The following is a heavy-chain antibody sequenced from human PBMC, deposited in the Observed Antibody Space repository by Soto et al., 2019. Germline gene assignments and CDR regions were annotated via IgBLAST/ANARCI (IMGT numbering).Heavy chain of an antibody. D-gene: IGHD3-22*01. CDR1: GGSISSGDYY. Sequence: QVQLQESGPGLVKPSQTLSLTCTVSGGSISSGDYYWSWIRQPPGKGLEWIGYIYYSGSTYYNPSLKSRVTISVDTSKNQFSLKLSSVTAADTAVYYCARDTGDSSGYYYYFDYWGQGTLVTVSS. V-gene: IGHV4-30-4*01. CDR2: IYYSGST. J-gene: IGHJ4*02. CDR3: ARDTGDSSGYYYYFDY.